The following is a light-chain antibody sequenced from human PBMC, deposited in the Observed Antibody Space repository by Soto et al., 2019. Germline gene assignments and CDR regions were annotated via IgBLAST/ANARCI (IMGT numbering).Light chain of an antibody. CDR1: QDISNY. CDR2: DPS. J-gene: IGKJ3*01. CDR3: QQDDNLPFT. Sequence: DIQMTQSPSSLSASVGDRVTITCQASQDISNYLNWYPQNPGKAPKLLIYDPSNLETGVPARFSGSGAETDFTFTISSLQPEGIAIYYFQQDDNLPFTFGPGTKVDIK. V-gene: IGKV1-33*01.